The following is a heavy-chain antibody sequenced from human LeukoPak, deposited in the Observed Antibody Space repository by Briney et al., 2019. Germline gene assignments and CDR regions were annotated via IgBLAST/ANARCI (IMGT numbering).Heavy chain of an antibody. CDR1: GFTFSSYA. CDR3: ARDMQRRGPYDSSETMFDY. D-gene: IGHD3-22*01. V-gene: IGHV3-30*04. Sequence: GGSLRLSCAASGFTFSSYAMHWVRQAPGKGLEWVAVISNDGSNKYYADSVKGRFTISRDNSKNTLYLQMNSLRAEDTAVYYCARDMQRRGPYDSSETMFDYWGQGTLVTVSS. J-gene: IGHJ4*02. CDR2: ISNDGSNK.